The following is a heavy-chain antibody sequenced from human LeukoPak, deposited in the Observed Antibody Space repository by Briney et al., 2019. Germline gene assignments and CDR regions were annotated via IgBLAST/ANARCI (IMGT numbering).Heavy chain of an antibody. D-gene: IGHD3-22*01. V-gene: IGHV4-31*03. CDR2: IYYSGST. J-gene: IGHJ4*02. CDR1: GGPISSGGYS. CDR3: ARASVDYYDSSGYLFDY. Sequence: SETLSLTCTVSGGPISSGGYSWSWIRQPPGKGLEWIGYIYYSGSTYYNPSLKSRVTISVDTSKNQFSLKLSSVTAADTAVYYCARASVDYYDSSGYLFDYWGQGTLVTVSS.